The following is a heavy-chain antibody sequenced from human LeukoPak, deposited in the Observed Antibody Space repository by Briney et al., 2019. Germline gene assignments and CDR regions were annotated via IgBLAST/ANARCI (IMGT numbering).Heavy chain of an antibody. CDR1: GGSISSSNW. CDR2: IYHSGST. V-gene: IGHV4-4*02. Sequence: PSGTLSLTCAVSGGSISSSNWWSWVRQPPGKGLEWIGEIYHSGSTNYNPSLKSRVTISVDKSKNQFSLKLSSVTAADTAVYYCARGPSVVTDSTLDYWGQGTLVTVSS. D-gene: IGHD3-22*01. J-gene: IGHJ4*02. CDR3: ARGPSVVTDSTLDY.